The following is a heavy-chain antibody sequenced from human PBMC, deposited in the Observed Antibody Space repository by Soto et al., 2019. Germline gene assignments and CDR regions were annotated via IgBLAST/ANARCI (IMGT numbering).Heavy chain of an antibody. CDR2: TYYRSKWYN. D-gene: IGHD6-19*01. Sequence: SQTLSLTCAISGDSVSSNSAAWTWIRQSPSRGLEWLGRTYYRSKWYNDYAVSVKSRITINPDTSKNQFSLQLNSVTPEDTAVYYCARVRKYSSGWYNAFDIWGQGTVVTVSS. CDR3: ARVRKYSSGWYNAFDI. CDR1: GDSVSSNSAA. J-gene: IGHJ3*02. V-gene: IGHV6-1*01.